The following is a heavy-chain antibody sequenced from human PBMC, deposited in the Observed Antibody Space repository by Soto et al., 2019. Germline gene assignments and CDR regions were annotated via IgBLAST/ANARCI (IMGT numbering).Heavy chain of an antibody. CDR3: ARTTHEEPTFDY. V-gene: IGHV1-18*01. Sequence: QVQLVQSGAEVKKPGASVKVSCKASGYTFTHYGISWVRQAPGQGLEWMGWVTGYDGNANYEQRFQGRVTMTTDTSTNTAYMDLRHLSSDDTAVYYCARTTHEEPTFDYWGQGTLVTVSS. J-gene: IGHJ4*02. CDR2: VTGYDGNA. D-gene: IGHD1-26*01. CDR1: GYTFTHYG.